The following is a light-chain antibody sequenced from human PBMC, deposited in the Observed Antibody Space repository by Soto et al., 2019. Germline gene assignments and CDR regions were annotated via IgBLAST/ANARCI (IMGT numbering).Light chain of an antibody. CDR2: AAS. CDR1: QSVTSSY. CDR3: QQYHNWRT. J-gene: IGKJ1*01. Sequence: VLTQSPDTLSLSPGDRATLSCRASQSVTSSYLAWYQQKPGQAPSLVIYAASTRATGIPARFSGSGSGTEFTLTISSLQSEDFAVYYCQQYHNWRTFGQGTKVDI. V-gene: IGKV3-15*01.